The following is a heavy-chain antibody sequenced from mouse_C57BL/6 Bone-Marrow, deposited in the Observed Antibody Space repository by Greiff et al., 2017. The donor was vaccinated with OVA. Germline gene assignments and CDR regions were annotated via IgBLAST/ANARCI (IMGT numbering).Heavy chain of an antibody. CDR1: GYTFTDYY. Sequence: VQLQQSGPELVKPGASVKISCTASGYTFTDYYMNWVKQSHGKSLEWIGDINPNNGGTSYNQKFKGKATLTVDTSSRAAYMELRSLTSEDSAVYYCARGGLIYYDYDGPFDYWGQGTTLTVSA. V-gene: IGHV1-26*01. CDR3: ARGGLIYYDYDGPFDY. J-gene: IGHJ2*01. D-gene: IGHD2-4*01. CDR2: INPNNGGT.